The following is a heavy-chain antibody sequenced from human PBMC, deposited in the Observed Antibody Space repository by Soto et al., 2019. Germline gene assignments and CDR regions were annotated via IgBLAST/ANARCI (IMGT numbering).Heavy chain of an antibody. Sequence: AASVKVSCKASGGTFSSYAISWVRQAPGQGLEWMGGIITIFGTANYAQKFQGRVTITADESTSTAYMELSSLRSEDTDVYYCATPLGWEAVHYSGMDVWGQGTTVTVSS. J-gene: IGHJ6*01. D-gene: IGHD1-26*01. V-gene: IGHV1-69*13. CDR3: ATPLGWEAVHYSGMDV. CDR2: IITIFGTA. CDR1: GGTFSSYA.